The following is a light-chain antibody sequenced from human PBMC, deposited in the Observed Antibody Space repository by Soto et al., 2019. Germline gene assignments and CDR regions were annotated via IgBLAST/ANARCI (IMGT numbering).Light chain of an antibody. CDR3: QQYKNWPLT. Sequence: EIVMTQSPATLSVSPGERATLSCRASQSVSSSLAWYQQKPGQAPRLLIYGASTRATGVAARFSGSGSGTEFTLTISSLQSEDFAVYHCQQYKNWPLTFGQGTKV. CDR1: QSVSSS. J-gene: IGKJ1*01. CDR2: GAS. V-gene: IGKV3-15*01.